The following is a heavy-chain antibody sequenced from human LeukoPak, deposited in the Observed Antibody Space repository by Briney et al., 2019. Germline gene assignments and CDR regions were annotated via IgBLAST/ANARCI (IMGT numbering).Heavy chain of an antibody. CDR3: AKSGLYSSGP. J-gene: IGHJ5*02. V-gene: IGHV3-23*01. Sequence: PGGSLRLSCAASGFTFSSYAMSWVRQAPGKGLEGGSTISGSASSTYYADSVKGRFTIYKDNSKNTLCLQMHSLRDEATAEYSCAKSGLYSSGPWGQGTLVTVSS. D-gene: IGHD6-19*01. CDR2: ISGSASST. CDR1: GFTFSSYA.